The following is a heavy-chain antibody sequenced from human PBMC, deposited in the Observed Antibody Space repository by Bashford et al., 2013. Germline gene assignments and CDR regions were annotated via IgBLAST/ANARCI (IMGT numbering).Heavy chain of an antibody. Sequence: GGPVRLSCAVSGFSFDDYAMHWVRHVPGRGLEWVSLIKWDGVTTNYADSVKGRFTISRDNSKNSLYLQMNSLRTEDTALYYCAKAAADFCRDGICNVLDSWGQGTLVTVSS. V-gene: IGHV3-43*01. CDR1: GFSFDDYA. CDR2: IKWDGVTT. J-gene: IGHJ4*02. CDR3: AKAAADFCRDGICNVLDS. D-gene: IGHD2-15*01.